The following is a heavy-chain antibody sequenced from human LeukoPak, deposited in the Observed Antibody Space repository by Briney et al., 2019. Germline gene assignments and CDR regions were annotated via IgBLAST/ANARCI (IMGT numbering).Heavy chain of an antibody. CDR1: GGSISSYY. V-gene: IGHV4-4*07. Sequence: KPSETLSLTCTVSGGSISSYYWSWIRQPAGKGLEWIGRIYTSGSTNYNPSLKSRVTMSLDTSKSQFSLKLSSVTAADTAVYYRAREQRDTAMSRGLDYWGQGTLVTVSS. CDR3: AREQRDTAMSRGLDY. J-gene: IGHJ4*02. CDR2: IYTSGST. D-gene: IGHD5-18*01.